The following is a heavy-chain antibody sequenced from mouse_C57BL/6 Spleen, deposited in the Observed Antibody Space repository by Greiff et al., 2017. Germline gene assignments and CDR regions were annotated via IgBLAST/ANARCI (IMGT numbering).Heavy chain of an antibody. Sequence: EVQGVESGEGLVKPGGSLKLSCAASGFTFSSYAMSWVRQTPEKRLEWVAYISSGGDYIYYADTVKGRFTISRDNARNTLYLQRSSLKSEDTAMYYCTRDGNPYYYAMDYWGQGTSVTVSS. CDR1: GFTFSSYA. V-gene: IGHV5-9-1*02. D-gene: IGHD2-1*01. CDR2: ISSGGDYI. CDR3: TRDGNPYYYAMDY. J-gene: IGHJ4*01.